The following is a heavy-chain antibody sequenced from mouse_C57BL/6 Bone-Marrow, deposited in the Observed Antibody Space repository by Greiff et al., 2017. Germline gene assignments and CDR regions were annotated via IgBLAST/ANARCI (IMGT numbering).Heavy chain of an antibody. Sequence: VQLQQSGAELVRPGASVKLSCTASGFNIKGDYMHWVKQRPEQGLEGIGWIDPENGDTEYAPKFQGKATITADTSSNTAYLQLSSLTSEDTAVYYCTTTGSDYWGRGTTLTVSS. D-gene: IGHD4-1*01. J-gene: IGHJ2*01. CDR1: GFNIKGDY. V-gene: IGHV14-4*01. CDR2: IDPENGDT. CDR3: TTTGSDY.